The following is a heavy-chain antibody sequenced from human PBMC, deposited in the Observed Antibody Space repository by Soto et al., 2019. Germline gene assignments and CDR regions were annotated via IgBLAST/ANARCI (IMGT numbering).Heavy chain of an antibody. CDR2: ISSSGSTI. CDR1: GFTFSTYE. Sequence: RLSCAASGFTFSTYEMNWVRQAPGKGLEWVSYISSSGSTIYYADSVKGRFTISRDNAKNSLYLQMNSLRAEDTAVYYCARAQEDTYGYFDSWGQGTLVTSPQ. J-gene: IGHJ4*02. D-gene: IGHD5-18*01. CDR3: ARAQEDTYGYFDS. V-gene: IGHV3-48*03.